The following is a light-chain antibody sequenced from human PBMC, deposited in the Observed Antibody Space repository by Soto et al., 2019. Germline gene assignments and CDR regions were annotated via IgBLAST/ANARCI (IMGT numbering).Light chain of an antibody. CDR1: QSVSSY. CDR3: QQRSNWPPYT. Sequence: EIVLTQSPATLSLSPGERATLSCRASQSVSSYLAWYQQKPGQAPRLLIYDASNRATGIPARFSGSGSGTDFTLTIRSLEPEDFGVYYCQQRSNWPPYTFGQGTKLEIK. V-gene: IGKV3-11*01. CDR2: DAS. J-gene: IGKJ2*01.